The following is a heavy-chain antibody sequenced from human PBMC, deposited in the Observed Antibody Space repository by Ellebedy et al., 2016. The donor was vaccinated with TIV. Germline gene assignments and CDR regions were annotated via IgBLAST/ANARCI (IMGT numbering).Heavy chain of an antibody. Sequence: GESLKISXAASGFTFSSYAMHWVRQAPGKGLEWVAVISYDGSNKYYADSVKGRFTISRDNSKNTLYLQMNSLRAEDTAVYYCAREHCSSTSCFLGHGGWFDPWGQGTLVTVSS. J-gene: IGHJ5*02. CDR1: GFTFSSYA. CDR3: AREHCSSTSCFLGHGGWFDP. V-gene: IGHV3-30-3*01. D-gene: IGHD2-2*01. CDR2: ISYDGSNK.